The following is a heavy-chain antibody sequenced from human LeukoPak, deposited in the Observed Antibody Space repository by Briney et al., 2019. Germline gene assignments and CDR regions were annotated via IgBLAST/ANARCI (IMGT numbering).Heavy chain of an antibody. V-gene: IGHV3-7*01. D-gene: IGHD6-19*01. J-gene: IGHJ4*02. CDR1: GFTFSSYW. CDR3: ARVDSSGWEGFDY. Sequence: QPGGSLRLSCAASGFTFSSYWMSWVRQAPGKGLEWVANIKQDGSEKYYVDSVKGRFTISRDNAKNSLYLQMNSLRAEDTAVYYCARVDSSGWEGFDYWGQGTLVTVSS. CDR2: IKQDGSEK.